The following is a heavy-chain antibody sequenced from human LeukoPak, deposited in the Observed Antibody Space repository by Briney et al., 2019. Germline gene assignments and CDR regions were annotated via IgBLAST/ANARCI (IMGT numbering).Heavy chain of an antibody. CDR2: INPNSGGT. CDR1: VYTFTGYY. V-gene: IGHV1-2*02. D-gene: IGHD4-17*01. J-gene: IGHJ4*02. CDR3: RTDRYGDYGDYIDY. Sequence: GASVKVSCKASVYTFTGYYMHWVRQAPGQGLEWMGWINPNSGGTNYAQKFQGRVTMTRDTSISTAYMELSRLRSDDTAVYYCRTDRYGDYGDYIDYWGQGTLVTVSS.